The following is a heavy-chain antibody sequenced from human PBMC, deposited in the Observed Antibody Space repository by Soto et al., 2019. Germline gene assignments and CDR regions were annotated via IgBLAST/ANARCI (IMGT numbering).Heavy chain of an antibody. D-gene: IGHD2-8*01. CDR2: INAFDDDT. V-gene: IGHV1-18*04. CDR3: ARNLYGRAFDI. Sequence: QAQLEQSGPEVKRPGASLKVSCKASAYTFTSYHISWVRQAPGQGLEWIGWINAFDDDTNYSQKFQDRVTMTAHRSTDTAYLDLRSLGSDHTAIYYCARNLYGRAFDIWGQGTMVTVSS. J-gene: IGHJ3*02. CDR1: AYTFTSYH.